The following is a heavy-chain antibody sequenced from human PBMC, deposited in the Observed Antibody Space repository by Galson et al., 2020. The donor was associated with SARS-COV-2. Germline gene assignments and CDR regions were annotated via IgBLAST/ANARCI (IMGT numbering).Heavy chain of an antibody. V-gene: IGHV2-70*11. D-gene: IGHD6-19*01. CDR3: ARMTVAGTCFDY. CDR2: IDWDDDK. J-gene: IGHJ4*02. CDR1: GFSLSTSGMC. Sequence: SGPTLVKPTQTLTLTCTFSGFSLSTSGMCVSWIRQPPGKPLEWLARIDWDDDKHYTTSLKTRLTISKDTSKNQVVLTMTNMDPMDTATYYCARMTVAGTCFDYWGQGTLVTVSS.